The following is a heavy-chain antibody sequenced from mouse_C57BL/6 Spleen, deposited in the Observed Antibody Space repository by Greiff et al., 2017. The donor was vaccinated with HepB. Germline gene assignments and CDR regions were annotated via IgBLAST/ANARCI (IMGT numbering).Heavy chain of an antibody. D-gene: IGHD2-5*01. V-gene: IGHV2-2*01. CDR2: IWSGGST. Sequence: VQVVESGPGLVQPSQSLSITCTVSGFSLTSYGVHWVRQSPGKGLEWLGVIWSGGSTDYNAAFISRLSISKDNSKSQVFFKMNSLQADDTAIYYCATYSNPGAMDYWGQGTSVTVSS. CDR1: GFSLTSYG. J-gene: IGHJ4*01. CDR3: ATYSNPGAMDY.